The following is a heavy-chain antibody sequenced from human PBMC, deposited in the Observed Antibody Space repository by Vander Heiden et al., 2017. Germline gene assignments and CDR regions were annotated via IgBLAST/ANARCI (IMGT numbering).Heavy chain of an antibody. D-gene: IGHD2-15*01. CDR1: GSTFTDSA. V-gene: IGHV3-73*02. CDR3: TRRGYGGNCGVDY. CDR2: IRSKASHYAT. Sequence: EVQLLESGGGLFQPGGPLKLSCAPSGSTFTDSAMHCDRQGSGKGVEWVGRIRSKASHYATTYAASVKGRFTLSRDDSQNTAYLQMNSLKPEDTAVYYCTRRGYGGNCGVDYWGQGTLVTVSS. J-gene: IGHJ4*02.